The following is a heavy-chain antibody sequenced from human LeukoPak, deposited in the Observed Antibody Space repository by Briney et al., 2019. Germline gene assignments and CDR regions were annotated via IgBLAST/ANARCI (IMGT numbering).Heavy chain of an antibody. D-gene: IGHD6-13*01. Sequence: GGSLRLSCAASGFTFSSYAMHWVRQAPGKGLEWVAVISYDGSNKYYADSVKGRFTISRDNSKNTLYLQMNSLRAEDTAVYYCASDRYIIAARSDAFDIWGQGTMVTVSS. CDR1: GFTFSSYA. CDR3: ASDRYIIAARSDAFDI. J-gene: IGHJ3*02. CDR2: ISYDGSNK. V-gene: IGHV3-30*04.